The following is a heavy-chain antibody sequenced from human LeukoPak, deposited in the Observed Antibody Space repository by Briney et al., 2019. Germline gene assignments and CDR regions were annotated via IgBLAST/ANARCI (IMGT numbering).Heavy chain of an antibody. CDR3: ARDRYYYDSSGYPADY. Sequence: GSLRLSCAASGFTFSSYGMHWVRQAPGKGLEWVAVIWYDGSNKYYADSVKGRFTISRDNSKNTLYLQMNSLRAEDTAVYYCARDRYYYDSSGYPADYWGQGTLVTVSS. V-gene: IGHV3-33*01. CDR1: GFTFSSYG. CDR2: IWYDGSNK. J-gene: IGHJ4*02. D-gene: IGHD3-22*01.